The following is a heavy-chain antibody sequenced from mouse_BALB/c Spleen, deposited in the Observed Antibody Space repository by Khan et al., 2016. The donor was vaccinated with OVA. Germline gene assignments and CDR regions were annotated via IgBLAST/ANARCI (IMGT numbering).Heavy chain of an antibody. CDR3: TTAYYRYYFDY. J-gene: IGHJ2*01. CDR1: GSTFPSYG. D-gene: IGHD2-14*01. Sequence: LQESGAELGRPGSSVKLSCKTSGSTFPSYGIKWVKQRPGQGLEWIGYIYPGNGYTEYNEKFQGKAILTSDTSSSTAYMQLRSLTSEDSAMYFCTTAYYRYYFDYWGQGTTLTVSS. CDR2: IYPGNGYT. V-gene: IGHV1S134*01.